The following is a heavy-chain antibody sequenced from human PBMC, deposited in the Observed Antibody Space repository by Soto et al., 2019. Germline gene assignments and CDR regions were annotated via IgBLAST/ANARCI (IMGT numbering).Heavy chain of an antibody. J-gene: IGHJ6*02. V-gene: IGHV3-21*01. CDR3: ARGHYDFWSGLGGYYYGMDV. Sequence: GGSLRLSCAASGFTFSSYSMNWVRPAPGKGLEWVSSISSSSSYIYYADSVKGRFTISRDNAKTSLYLQMNSLRAEDTAVYYCARGHYDFWSGLGGYYYGMDVWGQGTTVTVSS. CDR1: GFTFSSYS. D-gene: IGHD3-3*01. CDR2: ISSSSSYI.